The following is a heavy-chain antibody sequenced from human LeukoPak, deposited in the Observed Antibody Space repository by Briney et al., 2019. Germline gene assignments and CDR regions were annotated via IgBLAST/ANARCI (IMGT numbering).Heavy chain of an antibody. CDR2: ISGSGGST. CDR3: AKAAEVLRYFDNPNESWFDP. V-gene: IGHV3-23*01. D-gene: IGHD3-9*01. Sequence: GGSLRLSCAASGFTFSSYAMSWVRQAPGKGLEWVSAISGSGGSTYYADSVKGRFTISRDNSKNTLYLQMNSLRAEDTAVYYCAKAAEVLRYFDNPNESWFDPWGQGTLVTVSS. CDR1: GFTFSSYA. J-gene: IGHJ5*02.